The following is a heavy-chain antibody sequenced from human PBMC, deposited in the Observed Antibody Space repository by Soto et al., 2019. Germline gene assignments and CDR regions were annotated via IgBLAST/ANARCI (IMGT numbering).Heavy chain of an antibody. V-gene: IGHV3-21*02. CDR3: STPLREWRDYYDYGMDV. D-gene: IGHD3-16*01. CDR2: ISSSGVDI. CDR1: GFLFSSYS. J-gene: IGHJ6*02. Sequence: EVQLMESGGGVVKPGGSLRLSCAASGFLFSSYSVNWVRQAPGKGLEWVASISSSGVDIYYGDSVKGRFTISRDNARNSLYLQMNRLRADDTAVYYGSTPLREWRDYYDYGMDVWGQGTTVTV.